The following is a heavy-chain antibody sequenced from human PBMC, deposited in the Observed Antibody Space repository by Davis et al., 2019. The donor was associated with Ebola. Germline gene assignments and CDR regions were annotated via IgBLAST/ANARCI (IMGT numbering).Heavy chain of an antibody. CDR3: ASPLYGNSWFGYVFNV. CDR1: GGTFSSYA. J-gene: IGHJ3*01. D-gene: IGHD3-10*01. CDR2: MNRNSGNT. V-gene: IGHV1-8*02. Sequence: ASVKVSCKASGGTFSSYAISWVRQATGQGLEWMGWMNRNSGNTGYAQKFQGRVTRTTDGSTITAYMELRSLRSDDTAASFCASPLYGNSWFGYVFNVWGPGTMVIVSS.